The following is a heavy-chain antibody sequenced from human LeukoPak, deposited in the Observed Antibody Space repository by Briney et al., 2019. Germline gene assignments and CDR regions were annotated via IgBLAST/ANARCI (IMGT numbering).Heavy chain of an antibody. CDR1: GYTFTSYY. J-gene: IGHJ6*02. D-gene: IGHD5-12*01. CDR3: ARDAGYRAYDRTYGMDV. CDR2: INPSGGST. V-gene: IGHV1-46*01. Sequence: ASVKVSCKASGYTFTSYYMHWVRQAPGRGLEWMGIINPSGGSTSYAQKFQGRVTMTRDTSTSTVYMELSSLRSEDTAVYYCARDAGYRAYDRTYGMDVWGQGTTVSVSS.